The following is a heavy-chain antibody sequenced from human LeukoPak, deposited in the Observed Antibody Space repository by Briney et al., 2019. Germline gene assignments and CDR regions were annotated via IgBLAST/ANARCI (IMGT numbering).Heavy chain of an antibody. D-gene: IGHD3-22*01. J-gene: IGHJ2*01. CDR2: ISWNSGSI. CDR1: GFTFDDYA. Sequence: PGGSLRLSCAASGFTFDDYAMHWVRHAPGKGLEWVSGISWNSGSIGYADSVKGRFTISRDNAKNSLYLQMNSLRAEDTALYYCAKALRYYDSSGYYHWYFDLWGRGTLVTVSS. V-gene: IGHV3-9*01. CDR3: AKALRYYDSSGYYHWYFDL.